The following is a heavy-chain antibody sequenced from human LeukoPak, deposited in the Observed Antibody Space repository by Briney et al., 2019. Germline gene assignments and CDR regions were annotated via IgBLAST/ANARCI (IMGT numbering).Heavy chain of an antibody. V-gene: IGHV4-38-2*01. J-gene: IGHJ6*03. CDR1: GYSISSGYY. Sequence: SETLSLTCAVSGYSISSGYYWGWIRQPPGKGLEWIGSIYHSGSTYYNPSLKSRVTISVDTSKNQFSLKLSSVTAADTAVYYCARVPRGYYDSSGYYYYYYYMDVWGKGTTVTVSS. CDR3: ARVPRGYYDSSGYYYYYYYMDV. D-gene: IGHD3-22*01. CDR2: IYHSGST.